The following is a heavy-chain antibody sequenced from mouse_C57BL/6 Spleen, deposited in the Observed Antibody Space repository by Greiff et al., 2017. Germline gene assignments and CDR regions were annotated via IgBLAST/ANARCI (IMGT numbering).Heavy chain of an antibody. J-gene: IGHJ2*01. D-gene: IGHD1-1*01. V-gene: IGHV8-8*01. CDR3: ARNPLHYYGSRPYYFDY. CDR2: IWWDDDK. CDR1: GFSLSTFGMG. Sequence: QVTLKVSGPGILQPSQTLSLTCSFSGFSLSTFGMGVGWIRQPSGKGLEWLAHIWWDDDKYYNPALKSRLTISKDTSKNQVFLKIANVDTADTATYYCARNPLHYYGSRPYYFDYWGQGTTLTVSS.